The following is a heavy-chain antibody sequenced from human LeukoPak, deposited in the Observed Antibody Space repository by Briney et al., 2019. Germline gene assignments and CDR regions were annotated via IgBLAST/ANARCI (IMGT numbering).Heavy chain of an antibody. J-gene: IGHJ4*02. D-gene: IGHD3-22*01. CDR1: GYTFTSYD. V-gene: IGHV1-8*01. Sequence: ASVKVSCKASGYTFTSYDINWVRQATGQGFEWMGWMNPNSGNTGYAQKFQGRVTMTRNTSISTAYMELSSLRSEDTAVYYCARDPYYYDSSGSTREYWGQGTLVTVSS. CDR2: MNPNSGNT. CDR3: ARDPYYYDSSGSTREY.